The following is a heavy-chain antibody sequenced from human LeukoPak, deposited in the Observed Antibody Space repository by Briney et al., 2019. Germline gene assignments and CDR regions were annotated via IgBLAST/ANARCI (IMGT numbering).Heavy chain of an antibody. V-gene: IGHV3-30-3*01. J-gene: IGHJ6*02. CDR2: ISYDGSSK. CDR1: GFTFSSYA. D-gene: IGHD3-10*01. Sequence: GGSLRLSCAASGFTFSSYAMHWVRQAPGKGLEWVAVISYDGSSKYYADSVKGRFTISRDNAKNSLYLQMNSLRAEDTAVYYCARDREWGENRFGYYYYYGMDVWGQGTTVTVSS. CDR3: ARDREWGENRFGYYYYYGMDV.